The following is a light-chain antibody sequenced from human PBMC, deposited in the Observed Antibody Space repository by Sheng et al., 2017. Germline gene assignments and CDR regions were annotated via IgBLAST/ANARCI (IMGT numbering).Light chain of an antibody. Sequence: SYELTQPPSVSVSPGQTASVTCSGDKLEDEYVHWYQQKPGQSPVLVMYQDNKRPSGIPDRFSGSNSGNTATLTIRGTQAMDEADYYCQAWDSSTAVFGTGTKVTVL. J-gene: IGLJ1*01. CDR2: QDN. V-gene: IGLV3-1*01. CDR1: KLEDEY. CDR3: QAWDSSTAV.